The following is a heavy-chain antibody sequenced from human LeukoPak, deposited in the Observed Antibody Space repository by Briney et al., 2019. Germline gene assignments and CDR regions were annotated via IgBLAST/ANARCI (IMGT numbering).Heavy chain of an antibody. CDR3: ARDLYSSRTNDAFVI. V-gene: IGHV4-39*07. D-gene: IGHD6-13*01. CDR1: GGSIRSTSYY. J-gene: IGHJ3*02. CDR2: IYYSGGT. Sequence: SETLSLTCTVSGGSIRSTSYYWGWIRQPPGKGLEWIWSIYYSGGTYYDPSLKSRVTISVDTSKNQFSLKLSSVTAADTAVYYCARDLYSSRTNDAFVIWGQGTMVTVSS.